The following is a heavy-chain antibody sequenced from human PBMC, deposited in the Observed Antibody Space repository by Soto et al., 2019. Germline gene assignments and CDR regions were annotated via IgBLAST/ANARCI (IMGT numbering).Heavy chain of an antibody. J-gene: IGHJ4*02. D-gene: IGHD3-10*01. Sequence: EVQLVQSGGGLVQPGGSLRLSCAASGFTFSDYYMDWVRRAPGKGLEWVGRIRNKANNYATEYAASLKGRVTFSRDDSEKSLYQQMKRLETEDPAVYWCTREKRFYNNLPSFSLNNGGKGTLFTVSS. V-gene: IGHV3-72*01. CDR3: TREKRFYNNLPSFSLNN. CDR2: IRNKANNYAT. CDR1: GFTFSDYY.